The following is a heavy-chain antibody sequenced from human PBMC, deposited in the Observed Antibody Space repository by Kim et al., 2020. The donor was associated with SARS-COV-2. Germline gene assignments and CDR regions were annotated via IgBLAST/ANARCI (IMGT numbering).Heavy chain of an antibody. D-gene: IGHD6-19*01. J-gene: IGHJ4*02. CDR3: ARDKGFYSSGWYDLPTYYFDY. V-gene: IGHV1-3*01. Sequence: ASVKVSCKASGYTFTSYAMHWVRQAPGQRLEWMGWINAGNGNTKYSQKFQGRVTITRDTSASTAYMELSSLRSEDTAVYYCARDKGFYSSGWYDLPTYYFDYWGQRTLVTVSS. CDR2: INAGNGNT. CDR1: GYTFTSYA.